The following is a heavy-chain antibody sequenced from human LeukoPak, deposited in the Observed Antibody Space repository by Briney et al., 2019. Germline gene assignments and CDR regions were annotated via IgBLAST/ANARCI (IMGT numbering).Heavy chain of an antibody. Sequence: GGSLRLSCAASGFPFRSYALHWVRRAPGKGLEWVTLISYDGNNKYYAESVKGRFTISRDNSKNTLYLQMNSLTTDDTAIYYCAKSRAGGYLRACDFWGQGALVTVSS. CDR3: AKSRAGGYLRACDF. V-gene: IGHV3-30*18. D-gene: IGHD5-18*01. CDR1: GFPFRSYA. CDR2: ISYDGNNK. J-gene: IGHJ4*02.